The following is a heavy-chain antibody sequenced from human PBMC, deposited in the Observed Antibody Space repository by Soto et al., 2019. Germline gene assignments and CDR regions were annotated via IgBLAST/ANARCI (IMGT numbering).Heavy chain of an antibody. Sequence: QVQLQESGPGLVKPSETLSLTCTVSGGSISSYYWSWIRQPPGKGLEWIGYIYYSGSTNYNPSLKSRVTISVDTSKNQFSLKLSSVTAADTAVYYCARLGTARNDYWGQGTLVTVSS. V-gene: IGHV4-59*01. CDR3: ARLGTARNDY. J-gene: IGHJ4*02. CDR2: IYYSGST. CDR1: GGSISSYY.